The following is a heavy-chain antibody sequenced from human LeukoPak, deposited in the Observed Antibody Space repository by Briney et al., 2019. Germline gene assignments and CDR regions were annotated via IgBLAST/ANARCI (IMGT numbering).Heavy chain of an antibody. CDR1: GFTFKNYA. Sequence: GGSLRLSCATSGFTFKNYAMNWVRQAPGKGLEWVSSISGDSSDIYYADSVMGRSTISRDNAKNSVYLQINSLRAEDTAIYYCARRGYSDSSGYDYWGQGTLVAVSS. D-gene: IGHD3-22*01. J-gene: IGHJ4*02. V-gene: IGHV3-21*01. CDR3: ARRGYSDSSGYDY. CDR2: ISGDSSDI.